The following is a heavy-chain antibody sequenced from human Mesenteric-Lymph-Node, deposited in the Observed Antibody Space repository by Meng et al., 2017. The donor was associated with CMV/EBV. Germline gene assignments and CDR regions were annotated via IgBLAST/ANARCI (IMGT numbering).Heavy chain of an antibody. CDR3: ARFVRGGAVAGAGRYYYGMDV. J-gene: IGHJ6*02. V-gene: IGHV3-21*01. CDR2: ISSSSSYI. CDR1: GFTVSSNY. Sequence: GESLKISCAASGFTVSSNYMSWVRQAPGKGLEWVSSISSSSSYIYYADSVKGRFTISRDNAKNSLYLQMNSLRAEDTAVYYCARFVRGGAVAGAGRYYYGMDVWGQGTTVTVSS. D-gene: IGHD6-19*01.